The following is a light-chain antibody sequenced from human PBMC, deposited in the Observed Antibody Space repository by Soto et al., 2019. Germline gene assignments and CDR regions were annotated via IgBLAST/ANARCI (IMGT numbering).Light chain of an antibody. CDR1: QGISSY. V-gene: IGKV1-9*01. CDR2: AAS. CDR3: QQLNSYPRT. Sequence: DIQLTQSPSFLSASVGDRVTITCRASQGISSYLAWYQQKPGKAPKLLLYAASTLQSGVPSRFSGSGAWTEFALTISSLQPEDFATYYCQQLNSYPRTFGQGTKLEIK. J-gene: IGKJ2*01.